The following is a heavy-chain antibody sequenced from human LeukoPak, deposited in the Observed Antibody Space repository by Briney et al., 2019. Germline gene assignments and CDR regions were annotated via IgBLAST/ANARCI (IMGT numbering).Heavy chain of an antibody. CDR1: GFTFSSYA. CDR2: ISGSGGST. J-gene: IGHJ4*02. CDR3: AMGGGLGIVDY. D-gene: IGHD7-27*01. V-gene: IGHV3-23*01. Sequence: GGSLRLSCAASGFTFSSYAMSWVRQAPGKGLEWVSGISGSGGSTKYADSVKGRFTISRDNSKNILYLQTNSLRAEDTAVYYCAMGGGLGIVDYWGQGTLVTVSS.